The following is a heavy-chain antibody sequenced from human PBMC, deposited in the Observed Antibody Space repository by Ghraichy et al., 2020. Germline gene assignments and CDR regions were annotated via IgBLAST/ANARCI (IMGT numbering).Heavy chain of an antibody. J-gene: IGHJ6*03. CDR1: GGSISSSSYY. CDR3: ARRRYYDFWSGYYWDYYYYMDV. D-gene: IGHD3-3*01. V-gene: IGHV4-39*01. CDR2: IYYSGST. Sequence: SQTLSLTCTVSGGSISSSSYYWGWIRQPPGKGLEWIGSIYYSGSTYYNPSLKSRVTISVDTSKNQFSLKLSSVTAADTAVYYCARRRYYDFWSGYYWDYYYYMDVWGKGTTVTVSS.